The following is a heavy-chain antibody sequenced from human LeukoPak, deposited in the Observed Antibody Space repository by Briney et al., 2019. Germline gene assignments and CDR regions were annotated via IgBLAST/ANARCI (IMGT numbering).Heavy chain of an antibody. Sequence: ASVKVSCKASGGTFSNYAISWVRQAPGQGLEWMGGIIPIFGTANYAQKFQGRVTITTDESTSTAYMELSNLRSEDTAVYYCARVIAAAGTGYYYYMDVWGKGTTVTVSS. J-gene: IGHJ6*03. CDR1: GGTFSNYA. D-gene: IGHD6-13*01. CDR3: ARVIAAAGTGYYYYMDV. V-gene: IGHV1-69*05. CDR2: IIPIFGTA.